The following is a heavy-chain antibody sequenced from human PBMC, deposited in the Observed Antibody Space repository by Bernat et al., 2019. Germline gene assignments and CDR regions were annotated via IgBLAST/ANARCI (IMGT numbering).Heavy chain of an antibody. J-gene: IGHJ5*02. Sequence: QVQLQQWGAGLLKPSETLSLTCAVYGGSFSGYYWSWIRQPPGKGLEWIGEINHSGSTNYNPSLKSRVTISVDTSKNQFSLKLSSVTDADTAVYNCARGSLAVAGVNWFDPWGQGTLVTVSS. CDR2: INHSGST. CDR3: ARGSLAVAGVNWFDP. D-gene: IGHD6-19*01. V-gene: IGHV4-34*01. CDR1: GGSFSGYY.